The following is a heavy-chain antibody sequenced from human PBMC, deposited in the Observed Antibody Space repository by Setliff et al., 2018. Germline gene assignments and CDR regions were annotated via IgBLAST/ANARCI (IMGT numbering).Heavy chain of an antibody. J-gene: IGHJ5*02. CDR2: INHSGST. CDR1: GGSFSGYY. Sequence: SETLSLTCAVYGGSFSGYYWSWIRQPPGKGLEWIGEINHSGSTNYNPSLKSRVTISVDTSKNQFPLKLSSVTAADTAVYYCARVRPLGGYYSEVWRGARRGNWFDPWGQGTLVTVSS. D-gene: IGHD3-22*01. CDR3: ARVRPLGGYYSEVWRGARRGNWFDP. V-gene: IGHV4-34*01.